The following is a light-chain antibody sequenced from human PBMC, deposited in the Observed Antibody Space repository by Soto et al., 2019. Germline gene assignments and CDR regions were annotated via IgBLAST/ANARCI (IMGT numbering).Light chain of an antibody. CDR2: DVS. CDR3: ASYTTSSNYV. J-gene: IGLJ1*01. Sequence: QSVLTQPASVSGSPGQSITISCTGSSSDVGAYNYVSWYQQHPGKAPKLMIYDVSNRPSGVSNRFSGSKSGNTASLTISGIQAEDEADYYCASYTTSSNYVFGTGSKVTV. V-gene: IGLV2-14*01. CDR1: SSDVGAYNY.